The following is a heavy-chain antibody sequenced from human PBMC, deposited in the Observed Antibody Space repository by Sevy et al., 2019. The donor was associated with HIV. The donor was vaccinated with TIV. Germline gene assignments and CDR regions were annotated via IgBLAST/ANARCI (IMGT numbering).Heavy chain of an antibody. D-gene: IGHD5-18*01. CDR1: GFTFSSYA. V-gene: IGHV3-23*01. CDR3: AKGESVQLWLLLDY. Sequence: GGSLRLSCAASGFTFSSYAMSWVRQAPGKGLEWVSSISNSGSHTYYADSVKGRFTISRENSKNTLYLKVNSLRAEDTAVYYCAKGESVQLWLLLDYWGQGTLVTVSS. J-gene: IGHJ4*02. CDR2: ISNSGSHT.